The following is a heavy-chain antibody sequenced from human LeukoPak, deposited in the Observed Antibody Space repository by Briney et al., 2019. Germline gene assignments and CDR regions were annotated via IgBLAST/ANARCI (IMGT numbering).Heavy chain of an antibody. D-gene: IGHD2-15*01. J-gene: IGHJ6*02. CDR1: GFTFSSYA. CDR3: ARERPRYCSGGSCYGPADYYGMDV. Sequence: GGSLRLSCAASGFTFSSYAMHWVRQAPGKGLESVAVISYGGSNKYYADSVKGRFTISRDNSKNTLYLQMNSLRDEDTAVCYCARERPRYCSGGSCYGPADYYGMDVWGQGTTVTVSS. V-gene: IGHV3-30-3*01. CDR2: ISYGGSNK.